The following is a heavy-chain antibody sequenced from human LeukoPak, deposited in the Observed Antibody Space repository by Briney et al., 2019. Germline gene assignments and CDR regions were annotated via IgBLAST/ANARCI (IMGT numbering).Heavy chain of an antibody. V-gene: IGHV4-34*03. Sequence: SETLSLTCAVYGGSFSGYYWSWVRQPPGKGLEWIGEINHSGSTYYNPSLKSRVTISVDTSKNQFSLNRISVTAADTAYYMDVWGKGTTVTGSS. CDR1: GGSFSGYY. J-gene: IGHJ6*03. CDR2: INHSGST. CDR3: V.